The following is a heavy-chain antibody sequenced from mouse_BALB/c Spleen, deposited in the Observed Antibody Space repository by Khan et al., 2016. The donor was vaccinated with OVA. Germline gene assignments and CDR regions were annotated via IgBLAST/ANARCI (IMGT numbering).Heavy chain of an antibody. CDR3: TRMVGK. D-gene: IGHD1-1*02. CDR2: IDPQNGNT. V-gene: IGHV14-3*02. Sequence: VRLQQSGAELVKSGATVKLSCTASGLNITDSYMHWLKQWPEQGLEWIGRIDPQNGNTKYDAKFQGKSTITADTSSNTAYLQLSSLTSEDTAVYCCTRMVGKWGQGTPLTVSS. CDR1: GLNITDSY. J-gene: IGHJ2*01.